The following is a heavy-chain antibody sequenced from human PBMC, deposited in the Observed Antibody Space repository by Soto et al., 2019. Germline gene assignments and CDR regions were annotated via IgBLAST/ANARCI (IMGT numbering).Heavy chain of an antibody. V-gene: IGHV3-74*01. J-gene: IGHJ4*02. D-gene: IGHD6-19*01. CDR2: IQSDGSST. Sequence: EMQLVESGGGSVQPGGSLRLSCAVSGFALSSYWMHWIRQTPGKGLVWVSRIQSDGSSTNYADSVKGRFTISRDNAKNTLYLQMDSLRVEDTAMYYCAREKAVAGTTFDYWGQGTLVTVSS. CDR3: AREKAVAGTTFDY. CDR1: GFALSSYW.